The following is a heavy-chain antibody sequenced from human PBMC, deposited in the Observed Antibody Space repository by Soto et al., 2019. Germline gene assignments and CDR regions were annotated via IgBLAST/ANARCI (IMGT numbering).Heavy chain of an antibody. CDR1: GGSISSYY. J-gene: IGHJ4*02. CDR3: ARSFVEEFFDY. CDR2: IYYSGST. Sequence: PSETLSLTCTVSGGSISSYYWSWIRQPPGKGLEWIGYIYYSGSTNYNPSLKSRVTISVDTSKNQFSLKLSSVTAADTAVYYCARSFVEEFFDYWGQGTLVTVSS. V-gene: IGHV4-59*01.